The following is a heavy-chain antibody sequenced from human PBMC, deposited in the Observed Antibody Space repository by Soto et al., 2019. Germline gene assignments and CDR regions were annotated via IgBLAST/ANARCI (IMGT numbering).Heavy chain of an antibody. V-gene: IGHV1-8*01. D-gene: IGHD3-10*01. J-gene: IGHJ6*02. CDR1: GYTFTSYD. Sequence: QVQLVQSGAEVKKPGASVKVSCKASGYTFTSYDINWVRQATGQGLEWMGWMNPNSANTGYAQKFQGRVTMTRNTSIRQAYMGRSGLRSEDTAGYSGGREGVRGMDVWAKGPRSPSP. CDR3: GREGVRGMDV. CDR2: MNPNSANT.